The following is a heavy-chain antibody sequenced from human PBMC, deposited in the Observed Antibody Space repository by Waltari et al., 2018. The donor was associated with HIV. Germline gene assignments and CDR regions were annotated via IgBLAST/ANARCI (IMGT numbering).Heavy chain of an antibody. CDR3: AREKSRASKWYGIFYYDA. V-gene: IGHV4-34*02. CDR2: INHSGKT. J-gene: IGHJ5*02. CDR1: GGTFSGYY. Sequence: QVQLQQWGAGLLKPSETLSLTCAVYGGTFSGYYWTWIRQAPGKGLEWIGEINHSGKTNYTPAVKSRLTLSGDTSKNRVSLRMKSVTGADTAIYYCAREKSRASKWYGIFYYDAWGQGTLVSVPS. D-gene: IGHD2-15*01.